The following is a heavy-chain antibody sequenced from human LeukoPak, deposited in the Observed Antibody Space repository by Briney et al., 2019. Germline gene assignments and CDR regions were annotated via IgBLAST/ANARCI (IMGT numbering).Heavy chain of an antibody. CDR2: ISSSSTTI. CDR1: GFTFSSYS. CDR3: ARISRDGYNLRWYFDY. V-gene: IGHV3-48*01. J-gene: IGHJ4*02. D-gene: IGHD5-24*01. Sequence: GGSLRLSCAASGFTFSSYSMNWVRRAPGKGLEWVSYISSSSTTIYYADSVKGRFTISRDNSKNTLYLQMNSLRAEDTAVYYCARISRDGYNLRWYFDYWGQGTLVTVSS.